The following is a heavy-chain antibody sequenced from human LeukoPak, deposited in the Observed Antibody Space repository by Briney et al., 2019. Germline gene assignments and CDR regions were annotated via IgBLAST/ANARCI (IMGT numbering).Heavy chain of an antibody. D-gene: IGHD3-22*01. Sequence: GGSLRLSCAASGFTFSSYGMHWVRQAPGKGLEWAAFIRYDGSNKYYADSVKGRFTISRDNSKNTLYLQMNSLRAEDTAVYYCAKDPHYDSSGSYWGQGTLVTVSS. J-gene: IGHJ4*02. CDR3: AKDPHYDSSGSY. V-gene: IGHV3-30*02. CDR1: GFTFSSYG. CDR2: IRYDGSNK.